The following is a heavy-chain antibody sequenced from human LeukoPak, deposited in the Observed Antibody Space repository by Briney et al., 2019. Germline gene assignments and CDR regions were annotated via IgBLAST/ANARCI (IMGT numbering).Heavy chain of an antibody. J-gene: IGHJ4*02. CDR3: ARGVVTAYAAFDS. V-gene: IGHV3-30-3*01. CDR2: ISFDGSTK. Sequence: GGSLRLSCAASGFIFSRYTLHWVRQAPGKGLEWVSMISFDGSTKDYADSVKGRFTISRDNSKNTLDLQMTSLRTEGTAVYYCARGVVTAYAAFDSWGQGTLVTVSS. CDR1: GFIFSRYT. D-gene: IGHD2-21*02.